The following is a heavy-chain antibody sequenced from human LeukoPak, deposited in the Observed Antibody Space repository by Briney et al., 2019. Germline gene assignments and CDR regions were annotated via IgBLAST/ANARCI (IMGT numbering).Heavy chain of an antibody. CDR1: GFTFDDYG. V-gene: IGHV3-20*04. J-gene: IGHJ6*03. Sequence: GGSLRLSCAASGFTFDDYGMSWVRQAPGKGLEWVSGINWNGGSTGYADSVKGRFTISRDNAKNSLYLQMNSLRAEDTGLYYCARVRRKLGYYYMDVWGKGTTVTVSS. CDR3: ARVRRKLGYYYMDV. CDR2: INWNGGST. D-gene: IGHD6-6*01.